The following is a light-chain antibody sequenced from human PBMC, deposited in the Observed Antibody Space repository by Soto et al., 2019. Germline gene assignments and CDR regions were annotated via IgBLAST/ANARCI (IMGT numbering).Light chain of an antibody. CDR1: SSDVGGYNY. CDR3: SADTGGNPSYV. CDR2: EVN. V-gene: IGLV2-8*01. Sequence: QSALTQPPSASGSPGQSVAISCTGTSSDVGGYNYVSWYQQHPGKAPKLMIYEVNKRHSGVSDRFSGSKSGNTASLTVSGLQAEDEADYYCSADTGGNPSYVFGTGTKLTVL. J-gene: IGLJ1*01.